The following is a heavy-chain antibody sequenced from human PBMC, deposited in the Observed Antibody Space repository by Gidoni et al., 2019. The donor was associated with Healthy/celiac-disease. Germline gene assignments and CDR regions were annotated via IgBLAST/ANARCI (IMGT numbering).Heavy chain of an antibody. D-gene: IGHD6-19*01. CDR2: IWYDGSNK. V-gene: IGHV3-33*01. CDR3: ARDPMLGELAVAPWFDP. J-gene: IGHJ5*02. Sequence: VQLVESGGRVVQPGRSRRLSGAASGFTFSRYRMHWVRQAPGKGMEWGAVIWYDGSNKYYADSVKGRFTISRDNSKNTLYLQMNSLRAEDTAVYYCARDPMLGELAVAPWFDPWGQGTLVTVSS. CDR1: GFTFSRYR.